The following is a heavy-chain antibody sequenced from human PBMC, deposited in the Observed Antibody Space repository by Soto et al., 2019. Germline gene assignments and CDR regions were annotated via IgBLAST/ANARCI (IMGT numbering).Heavy chain of an antibody. J-gene: IGHJ4*02. CDR3: ARVGSSGWSLDY. CDR1: GSSISGYY. V-gene: IGHV4-59*01. D-gene: IGHD6-19*01. CDR2: IFYSGSN. Sequence: SKTLSLTGTVPGSSISGYYWSWIPQPPGKGLAWIGYIFYSGSNNDQPFLRSRNTITVDTSQNQFPLKLSSVTTADTAMYYCARVGSSGWSLDYWGQGTLVTVSS.